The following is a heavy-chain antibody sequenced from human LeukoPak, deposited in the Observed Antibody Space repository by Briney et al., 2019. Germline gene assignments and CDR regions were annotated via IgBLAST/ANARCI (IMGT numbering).Heavy chain of an antibody. J-gene: IGHJ4*02. V-gene: IGHV4-34*01. CDR2: IKPGGIT. CDR1: GGSLSNYF. Sequence: PSETLSLTCTVYGGSLSNYFWSWLRQAPGKGLEWIGEIKPGGITNYNPSLKSRVTISLDTSKNQLSLKLISATAADTAMYYCVRGFSGVVREYWGQGTLVAVSS. D-gene: IGHD3-10*01. CDR3: VRGFSGVVREY.